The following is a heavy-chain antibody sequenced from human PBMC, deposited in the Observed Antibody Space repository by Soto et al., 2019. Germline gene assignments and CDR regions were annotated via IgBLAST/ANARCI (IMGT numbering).Heavy chain of an antibody. CDR1: GFTFDDYT. CDR2: ISWDDGST. J-gene: IGHJ6*02. CDR3: AKDLGGYADYYYGMDV. V-gene: IGHV3-43*01. Sequence: PRLSCAASGFTFDDYTMHWVRQAPGKGLEWVSLISWDDGSTYYADSVKGRFTISRDNSKNSLYLQMNSLRTEDTALYYCAKDLGGYADYYYGMDVWGQGTTVTVSS. D-gene: IGHD5-12*01.